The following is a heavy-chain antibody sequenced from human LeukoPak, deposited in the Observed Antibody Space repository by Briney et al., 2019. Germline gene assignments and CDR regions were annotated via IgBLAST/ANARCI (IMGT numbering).Heavy chain of an antibody. CDR2: ISGSGGST. J-gene: IGHJ3*02. V-gene: IGHV3-23*01. CDR1: GFTFSSYA. CDR3: AQCSYDSSGYYCAFDI. Sequence: GGSLRLSCAASGFTFSSYAMSWVRQAPGKGLEWVSAISGSGGSTYYADSVKGRFTISRDNSKNTLYLQMNSLRAEDTAVYYCAQCSYDSSGYYCAFDIWGQGTMVTVSS. D-gene: IGHD3-22*01.